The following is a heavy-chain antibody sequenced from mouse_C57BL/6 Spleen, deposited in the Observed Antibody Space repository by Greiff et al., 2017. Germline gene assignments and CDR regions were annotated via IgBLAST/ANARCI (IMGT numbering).Heavy chain of an antibody. Sequence: QVQLQQPGADLVKPGASVKVSCKASGYTFTSYWMPWVKKRPGQGLEWIGRINPLDSDTNYNQKFKGKATLTVDKSSSTAYMQLSSLTSEDSAVYYCAIGITTVVALDYWGQGTTLTVSS. CDR1: GYTFTSYW. CDR3: AIGITTVVALDY. V-gene: IGHV1-74*01. D-gene: IGHD1-1*01. J-gene: IGHJ2*01. CDR2: INPLDSDT.